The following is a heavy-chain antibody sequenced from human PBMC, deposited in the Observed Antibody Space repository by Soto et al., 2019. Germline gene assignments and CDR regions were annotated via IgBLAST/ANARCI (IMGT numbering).Heavy chain of an antibody. CDR1: GYSFTNYW. J-gene: IGHJ6*02. CDR3: ARRGLYGSDWDGMDV. D-gene: IGHD2-2*02. CDR2: IYPGDSDT. Sequence: GESLKISCKDSGYSFTNYWIGWVRQMPGKGLEWMGIIYPGDSDTKYSPSFQGQVTISADKSISTAYLQWSSLKASDAAIYYCARRGLYGSDWDGMDVWGQGTTGTVSS. V-gene: IGHV5-51*01.